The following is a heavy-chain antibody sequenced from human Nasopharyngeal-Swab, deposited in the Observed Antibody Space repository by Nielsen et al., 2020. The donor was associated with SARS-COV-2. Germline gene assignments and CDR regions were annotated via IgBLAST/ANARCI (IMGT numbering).Heavy chain of an antibody. CDR1: GFTFSSYG. CDR2: IWYDGSNK. Sequence: SLKISCAASGFTFSSYGMHWVRQAPGKGLEWVAVIWYDGSNKYYADSVKGRFTISRDNSKNTLYLQMNSLRAEDTAVYYCARDSSGYYYGLRHFDYWGQGTLVTVSS. J-gene: IGHJ4*02. CDR3: ARDSSGYYYGLRHFDY. D-gene: IGHD3-22*01. V-gene: IGHV3-33*01.